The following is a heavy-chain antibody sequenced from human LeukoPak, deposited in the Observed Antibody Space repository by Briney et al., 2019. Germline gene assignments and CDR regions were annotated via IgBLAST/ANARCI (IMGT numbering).Heavy chain of an antibody. Sequence: SETLSLTCSVSGYSISSGYYWGWIRQPPGKGLEWIGNIYHDGNTYYNPSLKSRVTISVDTSKNQFSLRLSSVTAADTAVYYCARGMASYSSSWYGAYYYYYYMDVWGKGTTVTVSS. CDR3: ARGMASYSSSWYGAYYYYYYMDV. CDR2: IYHDGNT. V-gene: IGHV4-38-2*02. J-gene: IGHJ6*03. CDR1: GYSISSGYY. D-gene: IGHD6-13*01.